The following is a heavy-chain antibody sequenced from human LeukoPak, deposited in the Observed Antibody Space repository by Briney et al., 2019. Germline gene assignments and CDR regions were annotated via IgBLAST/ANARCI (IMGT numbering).Heavy chain of an antibody. CDR1: GGSFSGYY. V-gene: IGHV4-34*01. J-gene: IGHJ4*02. CDR2: INHSGST. Sequence: SETLSLTCAVYGGSFSGYYWSWVRQPPGKGLEWIGEINHSGSTKYNPSLTSRVTISVDASKNRFALKLGSVSAADTAVYYCARGGHDYGEYHFDYWGQGPLDRVSS. CDR3: ARGGHDYGEYHFDY. D-gene: IGHD4-17*01.